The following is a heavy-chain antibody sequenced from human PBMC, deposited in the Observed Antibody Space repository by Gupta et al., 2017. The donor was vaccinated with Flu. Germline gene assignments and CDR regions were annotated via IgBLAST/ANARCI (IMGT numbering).Heavy chain of an antibody. CDR2: INPNSGGT. J-gene: IGHJ4*02. Sequence: QVQLVQSGPEVKRPGASVKVSCKASAYTFTHYYLHWVRQAPEQGLEWMGWINPNSGGTNYAQKFQGRVTMTTDTSISTASMEMTRLRSGDTAVYYCARSRDTSSWTFDYWGLGTLVTVSS. D-gene: IGHD6-13*01. CDR1: AYTFTHYY. CDR3: ARSRDTSSWTFDY. V-gene: IGHV1-2*02.